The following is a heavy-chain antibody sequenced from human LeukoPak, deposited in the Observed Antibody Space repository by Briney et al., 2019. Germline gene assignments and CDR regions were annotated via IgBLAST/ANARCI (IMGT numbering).Heavy chain of an antibody. CDR2: INHSGST. Sequence: PSETLSLTCAVYGGSFSGYYWSWIRQPPGKGLEWIGEINHSGSTNYNPSLKSRVTISVDTSKNQFSLKLSSVTAADTAVYYCARSTYYDFWSGPWNYYGMDVWGQGTTVTVSS. CDR3: ARSTYYDFWSGPWNYYGMDV. V-gene: IGHV4-34*01. D-gene: IGHD3-3*01. J-gene: IGHJ6*02. CDR1: GGSFSGYY.